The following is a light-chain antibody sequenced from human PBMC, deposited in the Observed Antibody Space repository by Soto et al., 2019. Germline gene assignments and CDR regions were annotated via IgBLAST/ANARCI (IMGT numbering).Light chain of an antibody. V-gene: IGKV1D-12*01. CDR3: QQVSSFPLT. Sequence: DIQMTQSPSSVSASVGDRVTITCRASQDISSWLVWYQQKPGRAPKLLISGAHSLQSGVPSRISGSGSVTDFTLTISSLQPEDFATYYCQQVSSFPLTFGGGTKVEI. CDR2: GAH. CDR1: QDISSW. J-gene: IGKJ4*01.